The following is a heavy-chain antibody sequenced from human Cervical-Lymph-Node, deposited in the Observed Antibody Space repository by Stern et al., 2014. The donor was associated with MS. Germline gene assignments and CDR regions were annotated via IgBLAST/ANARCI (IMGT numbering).Heavy chain of an antibody. CDR1: GYTLTEVS. CDR3: ATDLAATHTLTCVV. J-gene: IGHJ4*02. V-gene: IGHV1-24*01. CDR2: FDRVDGET. D-gene: IGHD2-21*01. Sequence: QVQLVQSGAEVKKPGASVKVSCKVSGYTLTEVSIHWVRQAPGQGLEWMGGFDRVDGETISAQKFQGRVTMTEDASTGTGYLELSSLRSADTAVYYCATDLAATHTLTCVVWGQGTLVTVSS.